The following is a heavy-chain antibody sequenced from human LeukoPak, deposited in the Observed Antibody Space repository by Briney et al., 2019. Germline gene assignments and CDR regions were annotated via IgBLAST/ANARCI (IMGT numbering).Heavy chain of an antibody. CDR2: INTDGSST. CDR3: ARDSRIAVAGTRYYYYMDV. J-gene: IGHJ6*03. D-gene: IGHD6-19*01. CDR1: GFTFSSYW. Sequence: GGSLRLSCAASGFTFSSYWMHWVRQAPGKGLVWVSRINTDGSSTSYADSVRGRFTISRDNAKNTLYLQMNSLRAEDTAVYYCARDSRIAVAGTRYYYYMDVWGKGSTVTVSS. V-gene: IGHV3-74*01.